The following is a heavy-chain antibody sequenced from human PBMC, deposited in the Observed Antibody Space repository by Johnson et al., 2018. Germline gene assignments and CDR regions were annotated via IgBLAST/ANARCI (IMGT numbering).Heavy chain of an antibody. CDR1: GFTFSGAP. J-gene: IGHJ4*01. Sequence: VQLQESGGGLVQPGGSLKLSCAASGFTFSGAPIHWVRQVPGKGPEWVGRIKSKSTGWRTEYAGVVRDRFTLSRDDSKNTVYLQMASQRTEDTAVYYCTTSDYPLFDYWGQGTLVTVSS. CDR2: IKSKSTGWRT. V-gene: IGHV3-15*07. D-gene: IGHD4-11*01. CDR3: TTSDYPLFDY.